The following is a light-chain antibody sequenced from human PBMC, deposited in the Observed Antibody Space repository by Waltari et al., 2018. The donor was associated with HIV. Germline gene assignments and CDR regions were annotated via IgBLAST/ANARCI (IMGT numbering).Light chain of an antibody. CDR3: AAWDDSLRSSYV. CDR2: RDN. CDR1: SFNIGRNF. J-gene: IGLJ1*01. Sequence: QSVLTQPPSASGTPGQRVIIPCSGSSFNIGRNFVTWYQQLPGTAPKALIFRDNQRPSGVPDRFSGSKSGASASLVISGLRSEDEADYYCAAWDDSLRSSYVFGPGTKVTVL. V-gene: IGLV1-47*01.